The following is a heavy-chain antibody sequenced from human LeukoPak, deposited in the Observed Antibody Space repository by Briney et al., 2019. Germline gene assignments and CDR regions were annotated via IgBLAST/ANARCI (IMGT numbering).Heavy chain of an antibody. Sequence: ASVKVSCKASGGTFSSYAISWVRQAPGQGLEWMGGIIPIFGTANYAQKFQGRVTITADESTSTAYMELSSLRSEDTAVYYCARDLRAGTMIAHAFDIWGQGTMVTVSS. CDR1: GGTFSSYA. CDR2: IIPIFGTA. D-gene: IGHD3-22*01. CDR3: ARDLRAGTMIAHAFDI. J-gene: IGHJ3*02. V-gene: IGHV1-69*01.